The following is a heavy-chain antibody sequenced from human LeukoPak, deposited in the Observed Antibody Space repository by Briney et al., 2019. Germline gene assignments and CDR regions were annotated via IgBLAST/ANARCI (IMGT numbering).Heavy chain of an antibody. Sequence: PSETLSLTCTVSGGSISSYYWSWIRQPAGKGLEWIGRIYTSGSTNYNPSLKSRVTMSVDTSKNRFSLKLSSVTAADTAVYYCARTTVTPDYYYYGMDVWGQGTTVTVSS. CDR3: ARTTVTPDYYYYGMDV. CDR1: GGSISSYY. D-gene: IGHD4-11*01. CDR2: IYTSGST. V-gene: IGHV4-4*07. J-gene: IGHJ6*02.